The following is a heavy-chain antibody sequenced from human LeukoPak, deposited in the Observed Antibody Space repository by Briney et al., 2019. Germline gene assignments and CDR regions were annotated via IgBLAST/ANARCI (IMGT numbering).Heavy chain of an antibody. CDR2: IYYSGRT. V-gene: IGHV4-59*01. D-gene: IGHD6-25*01. J-gene: IGHJ4*02. CDR3: ARILAAQGAKSFDY. CDR1: GGSISSYY. Sequence: SETLSLTCTGSGGSISSYYWSWIRQPPGKGLEWIGYIYYSGRTNYNPSLKSRVTISVDTSKNQFSLKLSSVTAADTAVYYCARILAAQGAKSFDYWGQGTLVTVSS.